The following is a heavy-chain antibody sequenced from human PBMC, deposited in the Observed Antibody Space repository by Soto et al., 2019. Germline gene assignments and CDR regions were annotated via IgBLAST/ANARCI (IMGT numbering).Heavy chain of an antibody. CDR3: ARERKYYDSSSYHGSYFDY. Sequence: ASVKVSCKASGFRFSDYYMHWVRQAPGQGLEWMGIINPSGDTTNYAQKFQGRVTITRNTSTSTVYLDLSSLRSDDTAVYYCARERKYYDSSSYHGSYFDYWGQGTLVTVSS. J-gene: IGHJ4*02. CDR1: GFRFSDYY. D-gene: IGHD3-22*01. V-gene: IGHV1-46*01. CDR2: INPSGDTT.